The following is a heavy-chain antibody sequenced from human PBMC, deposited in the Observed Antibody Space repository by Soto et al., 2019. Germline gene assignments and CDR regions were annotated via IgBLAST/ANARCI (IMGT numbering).Heavy chain of an antibody. CDR1: GYTFTGYY. V-gene: IGHV1-2*02. CDR3: AREDYGDYLLFGY. CDR2: INPNSGGT. Sequence: SVKVSCKASGYTFTGYYMHWVRQAPGQGLEWMGWINPNSGGTNYAQKFQGRVTMTRDTSISTAYMELSRLRSDDTAVYYCAREDYGDYLLFGYWGQGTLVTVSS. J-gene: IGHJ4*02. D-gene: IGHD4-17*01.